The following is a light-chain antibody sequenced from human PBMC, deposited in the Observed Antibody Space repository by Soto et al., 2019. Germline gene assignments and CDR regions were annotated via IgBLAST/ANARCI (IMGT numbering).Light chain of an antibody. CDR3: QQYDTYWT. Sequence: DIQMTQSPSALSASVGDRVIITCRASQSISNWLAWYQQKPGKAPNLLIYKASSLKSGVPSRFSGSGSGTEFTLTISSLQPDDFATYYCQQYDTYWTFGQGTTGDIK. V-gene: IGKV1-5*03. CDR2: KAS. CDR1: QSISNW. J-gene: IGKJ1*01.